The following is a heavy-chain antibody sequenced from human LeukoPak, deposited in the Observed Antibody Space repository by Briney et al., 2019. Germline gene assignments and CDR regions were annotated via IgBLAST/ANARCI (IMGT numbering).Heavy chain of an antibody. V-gene: IGHV4-59*01. CDR2: IYYSGST. CDR3: ASPLHSPDYGDSH. CDR1: GGSISSYY. Sequence: SETLSLTCTVSGGSISSYYWSWIRQPPGKGLEWIGYIYYSGSTNYNPSLKSRVTISVDTSKNQFSLKLSSVTAADTAGYYCASPLHSPDYGDSHWGRGTLVTVSS. J-gene: IGHJ4*02. D-gene: IGHD4-17*01.